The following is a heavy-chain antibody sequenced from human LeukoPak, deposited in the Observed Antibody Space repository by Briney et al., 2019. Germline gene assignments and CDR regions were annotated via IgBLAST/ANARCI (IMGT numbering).Heavy chain of an antibody. D-gene: IGHD4-17*01. V-gene: IGHV1-8*01. CDR1: GYTFTSYD. CDR2: MNPNSGNT. CDR3: ASNYGDYEGGFDY. J-gene: IGHJ4*02. Sequence: ASVKVSCKASGYTFTSYDINWVRQATGQGLEWVGWMNPNSGNTGYAQKFQGRVTMTRNTSISTAYMELSSLRSEDTAVYYCASNYGDYEGGFDYWGQGTLVTVSS.